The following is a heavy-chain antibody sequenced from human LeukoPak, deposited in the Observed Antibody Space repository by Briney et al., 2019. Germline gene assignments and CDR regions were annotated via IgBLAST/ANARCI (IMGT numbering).Heavy chain of an antibody. J-gene: IGHJ1*01. CDR2: ISGSGGTT. V-gene: IGHV3-23*01. Sequence: GVSLRLSCAASGFTFGSYAMNWVRQAPGKGLEWVSTISGSGGTTYYADSVKGRFTISRDNSKNTLYLQMNSLRADDTAVYYCAKDENSAYLKRLFHHWGQGTLVTVSS. CDR3: AKDENSAYLKRLFHH. D-gene: IGHD5-12*01. CDR1: GFTFGSYA.